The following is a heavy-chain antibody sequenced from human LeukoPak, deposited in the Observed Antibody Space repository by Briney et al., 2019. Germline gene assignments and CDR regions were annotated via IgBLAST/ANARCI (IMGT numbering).Heavy chain of an antibody. V-gene: IGHV1-46*01. J-gene: IGHJ3*02. CDR1: GYTLTELS. D-gene: IGHD6-13*01. CDR3: ARALTRARDIGKAPGTPNAFDI. Sequence: ASVKVSFKVSGYTLTELSMHWLRQAPGQGLEWMGIINPSGGSTRCAQKFQGRFTLTRDTSTSTVYMELSSLRSEDTAVYYCARALTRARDIGKAPGTPNAFDIWGLGTMVTVSS. CDR2: INPSGGST.